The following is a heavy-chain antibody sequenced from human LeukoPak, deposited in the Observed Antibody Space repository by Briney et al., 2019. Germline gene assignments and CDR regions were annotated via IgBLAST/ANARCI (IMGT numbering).Heavy chain of an antibody. Sequence: SETLSLTCTVSDDSISDYYRGWIRQPPGKGLEWIGYFHNSGTSTYNPSIKNPVTISADTSKNQFSLKLNSLTTADTAVYYCTRGAAWLIDYWGQGILVTVSS. CDR1: DDSISDYY. V-gene: IGHV4-59*01. D-gene: IGHD3-16*01. J-gene: IGHJ4*02. CDR2: FHNSGTS. CDR3: TRGAAWLIDY.